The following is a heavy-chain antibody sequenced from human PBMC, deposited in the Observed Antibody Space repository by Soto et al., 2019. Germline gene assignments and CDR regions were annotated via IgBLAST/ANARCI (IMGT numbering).Heavy chain of an antibody. D-gene: IGHD3-16*01. CDR3: ASVGGIDWFGP. V-gene: IGHV4-31*01. Sequence: QVQLQESGPGLVKPSQTLSLTCTVSGGSISSGGYYWSWIRQHPGKGLEWIGYIYYSGSTYYNPSHNSQVKISVDTSKNQCSLKLTSVTAAETAVYYGASVGGIDWFGPWGQGTLVTVSS. CDR1: GGSISSGGYY. J-gene: IGHJ5*02. CDR2: IYYSGST.